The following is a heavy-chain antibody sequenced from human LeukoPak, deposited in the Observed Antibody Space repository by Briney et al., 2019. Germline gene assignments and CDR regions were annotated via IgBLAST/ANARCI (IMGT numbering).Heavy chain of an antibody. J-gene: IGHJ3*02. Sequence: GGSLRLSCVASEFTFSNHAMSWVRQAPGKGLEWVSVISGSGASTYYADSVKGRFTISRDNSKTTLYLQMNSLRVQDTAVYYCAKDRGYSYGYLGSDAFDIWGQGTMVTVSS. CDR3: AKDRGYSYGYLGSDAFDI. V-gene: IGHV3-23*01. CDR2: ISGSGAST. D-gene: IGHD5-18*01. CDR1: EFTFSNHA.